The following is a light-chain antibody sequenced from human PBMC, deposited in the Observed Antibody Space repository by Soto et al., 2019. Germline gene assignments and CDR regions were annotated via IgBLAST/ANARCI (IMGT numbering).Light chain of an antibody. CDR1: QSISSY. CDR3: RQSYSTPYT. CDR2: AAS. V-gene: IGKV1-39*01. J-gene: IGKJ2*01. Sequence: DIQMTQSPSSLSASVGDRVTITCRASQSISSYLNWYQQKPGKAPKLLIYAASSLQSGVSSRFSGSGSGTAFTRTISSLQPADFATYYCRQSYSTPYTFGQVTKQEIK.